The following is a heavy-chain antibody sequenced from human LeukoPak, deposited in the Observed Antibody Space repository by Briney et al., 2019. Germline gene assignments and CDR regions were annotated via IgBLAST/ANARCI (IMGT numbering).Heavy chain of an antibody. CDR1: GGSISSYY. J-gene: IGHJ3*02. CDR3: ARDRGYCSGGSCYGHAFDI. Sequence: SETLSLTCTVSGGSISSYYWSWIRQPAGKGLEWIGRIYTSGSTNYNPSLKSRVTMSVDTSKNQFSLKLSSVTAADTAVYYCARDRGYCSGGSCYGHAFDIWGQGTMVTVSS. V-gene: IGHV4-4*07. D-gene: IGHD2-15*01. CDR2: IYTSGST.